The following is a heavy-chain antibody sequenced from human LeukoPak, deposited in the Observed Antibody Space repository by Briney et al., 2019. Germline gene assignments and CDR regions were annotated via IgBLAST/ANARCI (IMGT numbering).Heavy chain of an antibody. CDR2: ISSSSSYI. CDR1: GFTFSSYW. V-gene: IGHV3-21*01. J-gene: IGHJ3*02. D-gene: IGHD1-26*01. CDR3: ARGMWELPLDAFDI. Sequence: GGSLRLSCAASGFTFSSYWMSWVCHAPGKGLERVSSISSSSSYIYYADSVKGRFTISRDNAKNSLYLQMNSLRAEDTAVYYCARGMWELPLDAFDIWGQGTMVTVSS.